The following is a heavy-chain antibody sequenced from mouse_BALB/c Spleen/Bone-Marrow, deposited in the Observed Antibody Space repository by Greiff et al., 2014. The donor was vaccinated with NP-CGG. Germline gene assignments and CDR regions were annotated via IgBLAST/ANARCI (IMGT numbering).Heavy chain of an antibody. CDR3: ARDGYYVGFAY. Sequence: EVKVVESGPELVKPGASVKVSCKASGYSFTDYNMYWVKQSHGKSLESIGYIDPYNGDTSYNQKFKGRATLTVDKSSNTAFMHLNSLTSEDSAVYYCARDGYYVGFAYWGQGTLVTVSA. J-gene: IGHJ3*01. D-gene: IGHD2-3*01. V-gene: IGHV1S135*01. CDR2: IDPYNGDT. CDR1: GYSFTDYN.